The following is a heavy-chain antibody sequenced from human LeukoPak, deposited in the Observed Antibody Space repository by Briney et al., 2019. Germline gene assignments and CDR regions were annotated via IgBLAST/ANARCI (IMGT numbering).Heavy chain of an antibody. CDR2: ISGSGGST. CDR1: GFTFSSYG. Sequence: PGGSLRLSCAASGFTFSSYGMSWVRQAPGKGLEWVSAISGSGGSTYYADSVKGRFTISRDNSKNTLYLQMNSLRAEDTAVYYCAKVLRMVREGDAFDIWGQGTMVTVSS. J-gene: IGHJ3*02. D-gene: IGHD3-10*01. V-gene: IGHV3-23*01. CDR3: AKVLRMVREGDAFDI.